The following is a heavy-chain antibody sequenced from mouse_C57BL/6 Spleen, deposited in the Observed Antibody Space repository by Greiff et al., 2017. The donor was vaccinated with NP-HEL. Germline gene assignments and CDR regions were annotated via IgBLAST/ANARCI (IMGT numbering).Heavy chain of an antibody. Sequence: QVQLQQSGPELVKPGASVKISCKASGYAFSSSWMNWVKQRPGKGLEWIGRIYPGDGDTNYNGKFKGKATLTADKSSSTAYMQLSSLTSEDSAVYFCARDDPYDAMGYWGQGTSVTVSS. CDR3: ARDDPYDAMGY. D-gene: IGHD2-3*01. V-gene: IGHV1-82*01. CDR1: GYAFSSSW. J-gene: IGHJ4*01. CDR2: IYPGDGDT.